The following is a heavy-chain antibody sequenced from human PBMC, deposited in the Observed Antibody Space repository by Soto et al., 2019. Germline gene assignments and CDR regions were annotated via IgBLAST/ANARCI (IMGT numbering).Heavy chain of an antibody. J-gene: IGHJ5*02. Sequence: SEILSLTCAVYGGSFSGYYWSWIRQPPGKGLEWIGEINHSGSTNYNPSLKSRVTISVDTSKNQFSLKLSSVTAADTAVYYCARGWAYSRSDPPPNWFDPWGQGTLVTVSS. CDR3: ARGWAYSRSDPPPNWFDP. CDR2: INHSGST. CDR1: GGSFSGYY. D-gene: IGHD6-6*01. V-gene: IGHV4-34*01.